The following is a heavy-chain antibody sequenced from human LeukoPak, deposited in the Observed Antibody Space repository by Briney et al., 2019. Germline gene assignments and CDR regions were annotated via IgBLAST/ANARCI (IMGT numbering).Heavy chain of an antibody. Sequence: GGSLRLSCAASGFTFSSYWMSWVRQAPGKGLEWVANIKQDGSEKYYVDSVKGRFTISRDNAKNSLYLQMNSLRAEDTAVYYCASPRGSGSYYWHYWGQGTLVTVSS. CDR3: ASPRGSGSYYWHY. D-gene: IGHD3-10*01. CDR2: IKQDGSEK. CDR1: GFTFSSYW. J-gene: IGHJ4*02. V-gene: IGHV3-7*01.